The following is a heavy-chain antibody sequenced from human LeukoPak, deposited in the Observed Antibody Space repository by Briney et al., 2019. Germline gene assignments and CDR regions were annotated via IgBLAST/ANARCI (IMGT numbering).Heavy chain of an antibody. V-gene: IGHV5-51*01. D-gene: IGHD1-1*01. CDR3: ARGPRGGNWNEALDY. Sequence: GESLKISCNASGYSFTTYWIGWVRQMPGKGLEWMGMFFPGDSDTRKSPSFQDQVTLSADKSLTTAYLQWRSLRASDTALYYCARGPRGGNWNEALDYWGQGTLVTVSS. CDR1: GYSFTTYW. CDR2: FFPGDSDT. J-gene: IGHJ4*02.